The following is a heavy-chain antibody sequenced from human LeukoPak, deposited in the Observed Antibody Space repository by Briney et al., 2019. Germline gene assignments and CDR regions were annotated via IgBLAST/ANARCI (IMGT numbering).Heavy chain of an antibody. J-gene: IGHJ6*03. V-gene: IGHV3-7*01. CDR2: IKQDGSEK. Sequence: GGSLRLSCAASGFIFSSYWMSWVRQAPGKGLEWVANIKQDGSEKYYVDSVKGRFTISRDNAKNSLYLQMNSLRAEDTAVYYCARDRLRYFDWSNYYYYMDVWGTGTTVTVSS. D-gene: IGHD3-9*01. CDR1: GFIFSSYW. CDR3: ARDRLRYFDWSNYYYYMDV.